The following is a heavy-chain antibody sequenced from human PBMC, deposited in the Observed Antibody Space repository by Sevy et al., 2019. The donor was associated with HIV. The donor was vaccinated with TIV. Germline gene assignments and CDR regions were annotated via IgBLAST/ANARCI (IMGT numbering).Heavy chain of an antibody. D-gene: IGHD5-12*01. CDR3: AREGGYSDQGMDV. V-gene: IGHV3-48*01. CDR1: GFTFSSYS. CDR2: ISGSSTTI. J-gene: IGHJ6*02. Sequence: GGSLRLSCAASGFTFSSYSMNWVRQAPGKGLEWASYISGSSTTIYYAHSVKGRFTISRDNAKNSLYLQMNSLRAEDTAVYYCAREGGYSDQGMDVWGQGTTVTVSS.